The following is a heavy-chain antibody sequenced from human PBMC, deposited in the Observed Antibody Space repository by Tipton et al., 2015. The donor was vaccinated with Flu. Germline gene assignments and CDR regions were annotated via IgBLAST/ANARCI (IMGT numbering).Heavy chain of an antibody. J-gene: IGHJ4*02. Sequence: QLVQSGAEVKKPGASVKVSCKASGYTFNSYGINWVRQAPGQGLEWMGWINPYNGNTNYAQKLQDRVTMTTDTSTSTAYMELRSPTSDDTAVYYCAMLNRVSLVGGFWGQLVLVTVSS. D-gene: IGHD1-26*01. V-gene: IGHV1-18*01. CDR2: INPYNGNT. CDR1: GYTFNSYG. CDR3: AMLNRVSLVGGF.